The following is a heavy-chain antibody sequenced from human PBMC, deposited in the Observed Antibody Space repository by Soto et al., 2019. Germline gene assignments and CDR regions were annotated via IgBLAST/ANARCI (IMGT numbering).Heavy chain of an antibody. D-gene: IGHD2-8*02. CDR2: INHSGST. J-gene: IGHJ5*02. CDR3: ARTPGHNWFDP. CDR1: GGSFSGYY. Sequence: QVQLQQWGAGLLKPSETLSLTCAVYGGSFSGYYWSWIRQPPGKGLEWIGEINHSGSTNYNPSLKSRVTISVDTSKHQFSLKLSSVTAADTAVYYCARTPGHNWFDPWGQGTLVTVSS. V-gene: IGHV4-34*01.